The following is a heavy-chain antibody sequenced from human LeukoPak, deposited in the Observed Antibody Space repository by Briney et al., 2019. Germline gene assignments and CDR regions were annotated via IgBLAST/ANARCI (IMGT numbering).Heavy chain of an antibody. CDR3: ARGYSGSSYYYYGMDV. J-gene: IGHJ6*02. CDR1: GFTFSSYS. CDR2: ISSSSTTI. V-gene: IGHV3-48*02. D-gene: IGHD1-26*01. Sequence: GGSLRLSCVASGFTFSSYSMNWVRQAPGKGLEWVSYISSSSTTIDYADSVKGRFTISRDNAKNSLYRQMNSLRDEDTAVYYCARGYSGSSYYYYGMDVWGQGTTVTVSS.